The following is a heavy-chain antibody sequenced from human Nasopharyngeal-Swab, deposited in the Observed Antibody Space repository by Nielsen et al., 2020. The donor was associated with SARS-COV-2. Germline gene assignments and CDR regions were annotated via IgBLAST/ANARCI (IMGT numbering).Heavy chain of an antibody. Sequence: SETLSPAGTVSRGSISSRRYYWGGMRQPPGKGLEWIGSIYHSWSTYYNSSLTSRVTISVATSKNQFSLKLSSVTAADTAVYYCARPGYSSGWYVGWGQGTLVTVSS. D-gene: IGHD6-19*01. CDR2: IYHSWST. CDR1: RGSISSRRYY. V-gene: IGHV4-39*01. J-gene: IGHJ4*02. CDR3: ARPGYSSGWYVG.